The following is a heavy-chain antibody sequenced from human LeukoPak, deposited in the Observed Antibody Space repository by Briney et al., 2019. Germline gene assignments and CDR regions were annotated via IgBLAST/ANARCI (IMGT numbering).Heavy chain of an antibody. V-gene: IGHV3-30-3*01. Sequence: GRPLRLSCAASGFTFSSYAMHWVRQAPGKGLEWVAVISYDGSNKYYADSVKGRFTISRDNAENSLYLQMNSLRAEDTAVYYCARVESYTITPGYWGQGTLVTVSS. CDR1: GFTFSSYA. CDR3: ARVESYTITPGY. CDR2: ISYDGSNK. J-gene: IGHJ4*02. D-gene: IGHD1-14*01.